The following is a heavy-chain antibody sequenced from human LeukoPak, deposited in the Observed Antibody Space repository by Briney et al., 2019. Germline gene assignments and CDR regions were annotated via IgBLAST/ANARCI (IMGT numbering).Heavy chain of an antibody. J-gene: IGHJ1*01. Sequence: PGGSLRLSCAASGFTFSSYVMRWVRQAPGKGLDWVSTIDGSGVGTYYADSVKGRFTISRDSSKSTLYLHMNSLRAEDTAVYYCTKGAAAGPKYFQHWGQGTLVTVSS. CDR2: IDGSGVGT. D-gene: IGHD6-13*01. CDR1: GFTFSSYV. CDR3: TKGAAAGPKYFQH. V-gene: IGHV3-23*01.